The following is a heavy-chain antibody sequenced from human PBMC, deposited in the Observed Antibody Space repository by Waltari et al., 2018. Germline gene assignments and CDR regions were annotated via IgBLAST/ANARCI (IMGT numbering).Heavy chain of an antibody. V-gene: IGHV7-4-1*02. CDR1: GYTFTSYA. J-gene: IGHJ4*02. D-gene: IGHD3-22*01. CDR3: ARAGANYYDSSGYPS. Sequence: QVQLVQYGSELKKPGASVKVSCKASGYTFTSYAMTWVRQAPGQGLEWMGWINTNPGNPTYAQGFTGRFVFSLDTSVSTAYLQISSLKAEDTAVYYCARAGANYYDSSGYPSWGQGTLVTVSS. CDR2: INTNPGNP.